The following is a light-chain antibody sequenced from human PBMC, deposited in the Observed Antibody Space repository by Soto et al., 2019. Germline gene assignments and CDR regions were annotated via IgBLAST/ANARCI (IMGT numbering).Light chain of an antibody. CDR2: AAS. V-gene: IGKV1-39*01. J-gene: IGKJ5*01. CDR1: QSISSY. CDR3: QQSYSTLIT. Sequence: DLQMTQSPSYLPASVGDRVTITCRASQSISSYLNWYQQKPGKAPKLLIYAASSLQSGVPSRFSGSGSGTDFTLTISSLQPEDFATYYGQQSYSTLITVGQGTRLEIK.